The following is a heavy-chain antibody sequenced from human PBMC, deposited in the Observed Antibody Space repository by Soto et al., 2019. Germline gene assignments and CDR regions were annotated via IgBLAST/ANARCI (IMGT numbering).Heavy chain of an antibody. CDR2: INGGASGT. J-gene: IGHJ4*02. D-gene: IGHD2-15*01. CDR3: ATLDTAEIQTAAY. Sequence: EVQLVESGGDLVQPGGSLRLSCAGSGFIFSAYWMSWVRHAPGKGLEWVAMINGGASGTHYVDSVKGRFTISRDNAKNSLYLQMNSLRVEDTAVYYCATLDTAEIQTAAYWGQGTLVTVSS. V-gene: IGHV3-7*01. CDR1: GFIFSAYW.